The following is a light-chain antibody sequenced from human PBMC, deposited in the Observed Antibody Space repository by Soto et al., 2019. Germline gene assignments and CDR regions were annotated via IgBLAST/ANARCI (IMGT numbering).Light chain of an antibody. CDR1: SSNIGSNY. CDR2: RNN. Sequence: QPVLTQPPSASGTPGQRVTSSCSGSSSNIGSNYVYWYQQLPGTAPKLLVYRNNQRPSGVPDRFSGSKSGTSASLAISGLRSEDEADYYCAAWDDSLSGRVFGGVTKLTVL. CDR3: AAWDDSLSGRV. V-gene: IGLV1-47*01. J-gene: IGLJ2*01.